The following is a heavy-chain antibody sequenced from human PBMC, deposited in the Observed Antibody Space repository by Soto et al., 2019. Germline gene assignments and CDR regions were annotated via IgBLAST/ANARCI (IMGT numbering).Heavy chain of an antibody. V-gene: IGHV1-69*06. CDR2: IIPIYGTA. Sequence: QVQLVQSGAEVRKPGSSVKVSCKASGGVFGSFSITWVRQAPGQGLEWIGGIIPIYGTANYAHNFQGRVTITADTATNTAYMEVSSLGSEDPAVYYCAKDRRADWESYYYYAMDVWGQGTTVIVSS. CDR1: GGVFGSFS. D-gene: IGHD1-26*01. CDR3: AKDRRADWESYYYYAMDV. J-gene: IGHJ6*02.